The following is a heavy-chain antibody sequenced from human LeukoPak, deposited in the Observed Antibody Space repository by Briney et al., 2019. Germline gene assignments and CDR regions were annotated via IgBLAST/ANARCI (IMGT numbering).Heavy chain of an antibody. D-gene: IGHD3-9*01. J-gene: IGHJ6*02. Sequence: GESLKISCKGSGYSFTSYWIGWVRQMPGKGLEWMGIIYPGDSDTRYSPSFQGQVTISADKSISTAYLQWSSLKASDTAMYYCARHGGILTGYYLNYYGMDVWGQGTTVTVSS. CDR1: GYSFTSYW. CDR2: IYPGDSDT. V-gene: IGHV5-51*01. CDR3: ARHGGILTGYYLNYYGMDV.